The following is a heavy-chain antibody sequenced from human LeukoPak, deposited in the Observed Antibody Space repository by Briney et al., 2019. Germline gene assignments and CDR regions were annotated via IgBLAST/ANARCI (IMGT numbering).Heavy chain of an antibody. CDR2: ISGSGGTT. V-gene: IGHV3-23*01. D-gene: IGHD3-10*01. CDR3: AKGFRGALTDAFDI. CDR1: GFTFSSYA. J-gene: IGHJ3*02. Sequence: PGGSLRLSCAASGFTFSSYAMNWVRQTPGKGLEWVSFISGSGGTTDYADSVKGRFTVSRDNSKNTLYLQMNSLRAEDTAVYYCAKGFRGALTDAFDIWGQGTMVTVSS.